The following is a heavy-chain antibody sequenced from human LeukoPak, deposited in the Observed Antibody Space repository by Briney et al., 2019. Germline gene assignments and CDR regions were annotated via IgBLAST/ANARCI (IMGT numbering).Heavy chain of an antibody. CDR2: IKEDESKE. D-gene: IGHD5-12*01. J-gene: IGHJ4*02. CDR3: TRDSPGYGAYDFD. V-gene: IGHV3-7*04. CDR1: GXTFRRYW. Sequence: GGSLRLSCAASGXTFRRYWLSWVRQAPGKGLEWVANIKEDESKEYYMDSVKGRFTISRDNAKNSLYLQMNSLSAEDTAVYYCTRDSPGYGAYDFDWGQGTLVTVSS.